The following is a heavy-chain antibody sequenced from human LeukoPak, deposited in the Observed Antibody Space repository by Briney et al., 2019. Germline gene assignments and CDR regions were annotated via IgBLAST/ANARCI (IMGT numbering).Heavy chain of an antibody. J-gene: IGHJ3*02. V-gene: IGHV3-23*01. CDR3: AKDLEQQLVQHDAFDI. D-gene: IGHD6-13*01. CDR1: GFTFSSYA. Sequence: PGGSLRLSCAASGFTFSSYAMSWVRQAPGKGLEWVSAISGGGGSTYYADSVKGRFTISRDNSKNTLYLQMNSLRTEDTAVYYCAKDLEQQLVQHDAFDIWGQGTMVTVSS. CDR2: ISGGGGST.